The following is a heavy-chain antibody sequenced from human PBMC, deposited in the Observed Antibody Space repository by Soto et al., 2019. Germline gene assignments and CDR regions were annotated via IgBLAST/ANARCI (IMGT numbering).Heavy chain of an antibody. CDR2: ISGSGGST. CDR3: AKLGHSGYDLTPRVIDY. CDR1: GFTFSSYA. V-gene: IGHV3-23*01. D-gene: IGHD5-12*01. Sequence: QPGGSLRLSCAASGFTFSSYAMSWVRQAPGKGLEWVSAISGSGGSTYYADSVKGRFTISRDNSKNTLYLQMNSLRAEDTAVYYCAKLGHSGYDLTPRVIDYWGQGTLVTVSS. J-gene: IGHJ4*02.